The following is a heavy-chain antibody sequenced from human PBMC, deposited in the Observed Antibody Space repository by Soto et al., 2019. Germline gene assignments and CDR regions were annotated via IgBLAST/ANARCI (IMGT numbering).Heavy chain of an antibody. CDR3: ARVNDYGEYYFDY. V-gene: IGHV1-69*02. Sequence: GASVKVSCKASGGTFSSYTISWVRQAPGQGLEWMGRIIPILGIANYAQKFQGRVTITADKSTSTAYMELSSLRSEDTAVYYCARVNDYGEYYFDYWGQGTLVTVS. CDR2: IIPILGIA. CDR1: GGTFSSYT. J-gene: IGHJ4*02. D-gene: IGHD4-17*01.